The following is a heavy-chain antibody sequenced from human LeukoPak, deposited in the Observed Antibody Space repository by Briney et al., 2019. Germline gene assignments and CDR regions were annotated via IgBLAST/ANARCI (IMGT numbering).Heavy chain of an antibody. D-gene: IGHD2-21*02. Sequence: SETLSLTCAVYGGSFSGYYWSWIRQPPGKGLEWIGEINHSGSTNYNPSLKSRITISVDTSKNQFSLKLSSVTAADTAVYYCARFAYCGGHCWYYFDYWGQGSLVTVSS. V-gene: IGHV4-34*01. CDR1: GGSFSGYY. J-gene: IGHJ4*02. CDR3: ARFAYCGGHCWYYFDY. CDR2: INHSGST.